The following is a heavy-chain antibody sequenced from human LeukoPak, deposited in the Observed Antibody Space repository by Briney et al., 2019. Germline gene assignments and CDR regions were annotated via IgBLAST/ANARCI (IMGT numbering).Heavy chain of an antibody. CDR3: ARKRGHSSGWYKYYFDY. CDR2: ISAYNGNT. D-gene: IGHD6-19*01. CDR1: GYTFTSYG. Sequence: ASVKVSCKASGYTFTSYGISWVRQAPGQGLEWMGWISAYNGNTNYAQKLQGRVTMTTDTSTSTAYMELRSLRPDDTAVYYCARKRGHSSGWYKYYFDYWGQGTLVTVSS. J-gene: IGHJ4*02. V-gene: IGHV1-18*01.